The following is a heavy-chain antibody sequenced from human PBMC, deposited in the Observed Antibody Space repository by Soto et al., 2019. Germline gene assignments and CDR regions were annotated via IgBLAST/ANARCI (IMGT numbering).Heavy chain of an antibody. CDR1: GGSIRPYY. J-gene: IGHJ4*02. V-gene: IGHV4-59*12. CDR3: ARGSPLSSSLPLDC. D-gene: IGHD6-6*01. Sequence: QVQLQESGPGLVKPSETLSLTCTVFGGSIRPYYWSWIRQPPGKELEWIGYIYYTGSTNYSPSLKSRVTMSLDTSKNLLSLKLNSATSADTAVYHCARGSPLSSSLPLDCWGQGSLVAVTS. CDR2: IYYTGST.